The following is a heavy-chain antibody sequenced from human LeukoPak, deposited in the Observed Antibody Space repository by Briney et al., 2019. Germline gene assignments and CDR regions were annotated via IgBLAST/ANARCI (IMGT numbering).Heavy chain of an antibody. CDR2: INWNGGST. J-gene: IGHJ6*03. CDR3: AREPYGDYYYYYMDV. Sequence: GGSLRLSCAAPGFTFDDYGMSWVRQAPGKGLEWVSGINWNGGSTGYADSVKGRFTISRDNAKNSLYLQMNSLRAEDTALYYCAREPYGDYYYYYMDVWGKGTTVTVSS. CDR1: GFTFDDYG. D-gene: IGHD4/OR15-4a*01. V-gene: IGHV3-20*04.